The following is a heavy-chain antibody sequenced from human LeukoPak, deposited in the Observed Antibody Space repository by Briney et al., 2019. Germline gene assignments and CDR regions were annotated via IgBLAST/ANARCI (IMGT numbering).Heavy chain of an antibody. D-gene: IGHD5-12*01. V-gene: IGHV3-21*01. J-gene: IGHJ4*02. CDR3: ARDVANNDY. CDR2: ISSSSSYI. Sequence: KPGGSLRLSCAASGFTFSSYSMNRVRQAPGKGLEWVSSISSSSSYIYYADPVKGRFTISRDNAKNSLYLQMNSLRAEDTAVYYCARDVANNDYWGQGTLVTVSS. CDR1: GFTFSSYS.